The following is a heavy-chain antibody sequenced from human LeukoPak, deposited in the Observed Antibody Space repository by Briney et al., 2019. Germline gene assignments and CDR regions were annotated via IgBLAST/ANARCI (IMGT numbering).Heavy chain of an antibody. CDR1: GFSFSSSW. V-gene: IGHV3-7*02. CDR2: IKQDGSEK. CDR3: ASLWDDGY. J-gene: IGHJ4*02. Sequence: GGSLRLSCAASGFSFSSSWMTWVCQAPGKGLEWVATIKQDGSEKFYVNSVKGRFTISRDNTKDSLYLQMNSPRADDTAVYYCASLWDDGYWGQGTLVTVSS. D-gene: IGHD1-1*01.